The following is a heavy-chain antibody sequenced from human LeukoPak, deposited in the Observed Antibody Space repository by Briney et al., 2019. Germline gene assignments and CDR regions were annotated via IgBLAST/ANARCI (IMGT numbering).Heavy chain of an antibody. V-gene: IGHV1-2*02. Sequence: ASVKVSCKASAYTFTGYYMHWVRQAPGQGLEWMGWINPNSGGTNYAQKFQGRVTMTRDTSISTAYMELSRLRSDDTAVYYCARDPNYDILTGYYDGVDYWGQGTLVTVSS. CDR3: ARDPNYDILTGYYDGVDY. J-gene: IGHJ4*02. CDR2: INPNSGGT. CDR1: AYTFTGYY. D-gene: IGHD3-9*01.